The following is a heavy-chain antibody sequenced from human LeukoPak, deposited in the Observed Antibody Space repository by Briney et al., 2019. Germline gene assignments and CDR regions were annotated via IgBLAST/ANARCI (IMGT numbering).Heavy chain of an antibody. V-gene: IGHV1-18*04. D-gene: IGHD3-3*01. Sequence: GESLKISCKGSGYSFTSYWIGWVRQAPGQGLEWMGWISAYNGNTNYAQKLQGRVTMTTDTSTSTAYMELRSLRSDDTAVYYCARGYYDFWSGYYHRYYFDYWGQGTLVTVSS. CDR2: ISAYNGNT. J-gene: IGHJ4*02. CDR3: ARGYYDFWSGYYHRYYFDY. CDR1: GYSFTSYW.